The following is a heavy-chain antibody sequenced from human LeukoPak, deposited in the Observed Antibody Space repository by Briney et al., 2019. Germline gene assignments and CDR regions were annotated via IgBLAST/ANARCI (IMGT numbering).Heavy chain of an antibody. CDR1: GFTFSSYW. Sequence: GGSLRLSCAASGFTFSSYWMHWVRQATGKGLVWVSRINSDGSSTSYADSVKGRFTISRDNAKNTLYLQMNSLRAEDTAVYYCARAYSGSYYDYWDQGTLVTVSS. CDR2: INSDGSST. V-gene: IGHV3-74*01. D-gene: IGHD1-26*01. CDR3: ARAYSGSYYDY. J-gene: IGHJ4*02.